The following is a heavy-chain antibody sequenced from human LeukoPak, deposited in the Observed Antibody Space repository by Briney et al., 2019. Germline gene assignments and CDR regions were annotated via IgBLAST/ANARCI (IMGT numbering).Heavy chain of an antibody. J-gene: IGHJ6*02. CDR2: IYYSGST. D-gene: IGHD3-3*01. V-gene: IGHV4-61*01. CDR3: ARAKGHYDFWSGYYNYGMDV. CDR1: GGSVSSGSYY. Sequence: PSETLSLTCTVSGGSVSSGSYYWSWIRQPPGKGLEWIGYIYYSGSTNYNPSLKSRVTISVDTSKNQFSLKLSSVTAADTAVYYCARAKGHYDFWSGYYNYGMDVWGQGTTVTVSS.